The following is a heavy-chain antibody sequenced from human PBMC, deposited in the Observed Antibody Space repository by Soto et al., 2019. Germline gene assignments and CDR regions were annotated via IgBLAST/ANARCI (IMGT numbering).Heavy chain of an antibody. CDR3: ATYSGYALPMDV. D-gene: IGHD5-12*01. CDR1: GFALSSYW. V-gene: IGHV3-7*01. CDR2: IDNYGSEI. Sequence: EVQLVESGGGLVQPGGSLRLSCAASGFALSSYWMTWVRQAPGKGLEWVASIDNYGSEIHYVGSVKCRFTISRDNAKNSVYLQMNSLRAEDSAMYYCATYSGYALPMDVWGKGTTVTVSS. J-gene: IGHJ6*03.